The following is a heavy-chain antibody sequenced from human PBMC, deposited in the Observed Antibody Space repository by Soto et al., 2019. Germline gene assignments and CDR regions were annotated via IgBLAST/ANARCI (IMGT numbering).Heavy chain of an antibody. D-gene: IGHD6-19*01. CDR2: VSHDGRNT. CDR1: GFTFSSYA. Sequence: PGGSLRLSCAASGFTFSSYAMSWVRQAPGKGLEWVAVVSHDGRNTHYADSVKGRFTISRDSSKNTVSLEMTSLRAEDTAVYYCAKGGRQWLVTSDFNYWGQGALVTAPQ. V-gene: IGHV3-30*18. J-gene: IGHJ4*02. CDR3: AKGGRQWLVTSDFNY.